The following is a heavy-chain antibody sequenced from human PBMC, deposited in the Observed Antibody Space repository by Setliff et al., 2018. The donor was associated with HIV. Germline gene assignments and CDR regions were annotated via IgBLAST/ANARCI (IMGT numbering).Heavy chain of an antibody. CDR2: INPSGGNT. Sequence: ASVKVSCKASGYTFTNFYIHWVRQAPGQGLEWLGMINPSGGNTNYAQKFQGRVTMTEDTSTNTAYMELSGLRSGDTAVYYCAIDMVGGWLRPMPDFWGQGALVTVSS. V-gene: IGHV1-46*01. CDR1: GYTFTNFY. D-gene: IGHD2-2*01. J-gene: IGHJ4*02. CDR3: AIDMVGGWLRPMPDF.